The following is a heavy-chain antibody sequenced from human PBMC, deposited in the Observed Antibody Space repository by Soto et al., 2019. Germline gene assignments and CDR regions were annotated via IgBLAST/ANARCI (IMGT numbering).Heavy chain of an antibody. CDR2: INPNSGGT. V-gene: IGHV1-2*04. CDR1: GYTFTGYY. J-gene: IGHJ4*02. CDR3: ATSRDATSGGLDY. Sequence: ASVKVSCKASGYTFTGYYMHWVRQAPGQGLEWMGWINPNSGGTNYAQKFQGWVTMTRDTSITTAYMELSRLRSDDPAVYYCATSRDATSGGLDYWGQGTLVTVSS. D-gene: IGHD2-15*01.